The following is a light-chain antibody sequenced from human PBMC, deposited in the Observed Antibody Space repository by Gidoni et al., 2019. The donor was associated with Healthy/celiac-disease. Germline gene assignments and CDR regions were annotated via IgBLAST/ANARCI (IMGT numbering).Light chain of an antibody. CDR1: QVVSNSY. Sequence: ESVLTQSPGTLSLSPGERATPSCRASQVVSNSYLAWYVQKPGQAPRLLIYGASNRATGTPDRFSGSGSGTDFTLTISRLEPEDFATYYCQQYGSSAGAFGQGTKVEIK. V-gene: IGKV3-20*01. CDR2: GAS. CDR3: QQYGSSAGA. J-gene: IGKJ1*01.